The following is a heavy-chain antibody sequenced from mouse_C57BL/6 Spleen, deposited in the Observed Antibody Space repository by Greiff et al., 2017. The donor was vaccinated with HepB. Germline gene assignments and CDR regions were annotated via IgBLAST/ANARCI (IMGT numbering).Heavy chain of an antibody. CDR2: ISSGGDYI. J-gene: IGHJ3*01. CDR3: TNLITTTAY. Sequence: EVKLMESGEGLVKPGGSLKLSCAASGFTFSSYAMSWVRQTPEKRLEWVAYISSGGDYIYYADTVEGRFTISRDNARNTLYLQMSSLKSEDTAMYYCTNLITTTAYWGQGTLVTVSA. V-gene: IGHV5-9-1*02. CDR1: GFTFSSYA. D-gene: IGHD1-1*01.